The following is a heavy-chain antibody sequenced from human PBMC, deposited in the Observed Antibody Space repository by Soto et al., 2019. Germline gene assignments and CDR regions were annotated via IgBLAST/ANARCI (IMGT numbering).Heavy chain of an antibody. CDR1: GFSFDDYA. Sequence: EAQLVESGGGLVQPGRSLRLSCAASGFSFDDYAMHWVRQVPGKGLEWVSGITRNSAKTGYAASVKGRFSISRDNARNSLFLQMTSLKPEDTALYYCARDGGGLTIMVPHFDLWGQGALVTVSS. D-gene: IGHD3-10*01. CDR3: ARDGGGLTIMVPHFDL. CDR2: ITRNSAKT. V-gene: IGHV3-9*01. J-gene: IGHJ4*02.